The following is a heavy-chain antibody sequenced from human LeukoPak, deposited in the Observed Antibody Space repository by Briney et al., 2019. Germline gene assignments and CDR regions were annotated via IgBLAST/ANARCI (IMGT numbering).Heavy chain of an antibody. CDR3: ARDGSGSYYKYFQH. D-gene: IGHD3-10*01. J-gene: IGHJ1*01. CDR2: ISSGSSTI. Sequence: PGGSLRLSCAASGFIFSSYSMSWVRQAPGKGLEWVSYISSGSSTIYYADSVKGRFTISRDNAKNSLYLQMNSLRDEDTAVYYCARDGSGSYYKYFQHWGQGTLVTVSS. V-gene: IGHV3-48*02. CDR1: GFIFSSYS.